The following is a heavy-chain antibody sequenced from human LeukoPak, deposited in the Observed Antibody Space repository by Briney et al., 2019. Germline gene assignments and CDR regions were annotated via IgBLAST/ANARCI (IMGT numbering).Heavy chain of an antibody. Sequence: GGPLSLSCAASGFTFSSYGMHGVRQPPGKGLEGVAFIRYNGSNKYYADSVKGRFTISRDNSKNTLYLQMDSLRAEDTAVYFCAKGRSFTNDYSNYRAFDIWGQGTLVTVSS. CDR2: IRYNGSNK. V-gene: IGHV3-30*02. J-gene: IGHJ3*02. CDR1: GFTFSSYG. CDR3: AKGRSFTNDYSNYRAFDI. D-gene: IGHD4-11*01.